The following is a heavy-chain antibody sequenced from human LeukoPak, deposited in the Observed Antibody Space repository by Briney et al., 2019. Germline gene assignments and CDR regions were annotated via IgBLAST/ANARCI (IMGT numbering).Heavy chain of an antibody. D-gene: IGHD2-2*03. J-gene: IGHJ4*02. CDR3: AKASVKMDIVVVPAAIGFDY. Sequence: GGSLRLSCAASGFTVSSNYMTWVRQATGKGLEWVSVIYSGGGTFYADSVKGRFTISRDNSKNTLYLQMNSMRAEDKAVYYCAKASVKMDIVVVPAAIGFDYWGQGTLVTVSS. V-gene: IGHV3-53*01. CDR1: GFTVSSNY. CDR2: IYSGGGT.